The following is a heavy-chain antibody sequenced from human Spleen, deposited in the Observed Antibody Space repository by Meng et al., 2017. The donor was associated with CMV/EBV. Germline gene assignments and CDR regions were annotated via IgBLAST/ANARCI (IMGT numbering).Heavy chain of an antibody. V-gene: IGHV4-59*01. Sequence: SETLSLTCTVSGGSISSYYWSWIRQPPGKGLEWIGYIYYSGSTNYNPSLKSRVTISVDTSKNQFSLKLSSVTAADTAVYYCARVGFGYSYGYYFDYWGQGTLVTVSS. CDR3: ARVGFGYSYGYYFDY. J-gene: IGHJ4*02. D-gene: IGHD5-18*01. CDR1: GGSISSYY. CDR2: IYYSGST.